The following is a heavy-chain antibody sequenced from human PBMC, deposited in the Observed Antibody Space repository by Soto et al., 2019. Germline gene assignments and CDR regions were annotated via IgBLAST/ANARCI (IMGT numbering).Heavy chain of an antibody. J-gene: IGHJ6*02. CDR2: MYYSGST. CDR1: GGSISSRSYY. V-gene: IGHV4-39*01. D-gene: IGHD4-17*01. CDR3: AADTVTLYYYYYGMDV. Sequence: QLQLQESGPGLVKPSETLSLTCTVSGGSISSRSYYWGWIRQPPGKGLEWIGSMYYSGSTYYNPSLRSRVTRPVDTSKTQCSLKLSSVTAADTAVYYCAADTVTLYYYYYGMDVWGQGTTVTVSS.